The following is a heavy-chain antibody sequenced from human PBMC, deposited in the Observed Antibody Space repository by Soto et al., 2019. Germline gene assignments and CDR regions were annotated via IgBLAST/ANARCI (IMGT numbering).Heavy chain of an antibody. J-gene: IGHJ6*02. V-gene: IGHV3-30*03. CDR3: ARDRIGGKQQLIGRYYYYGMDV. CDR2: ISYDGSNK. Sequence: PGGSLRLSCAASGFTFSSYGMHWVRQAPGKGLEWVAVISYDGSNKYYADSVKGRFTISRDNSKNTLYLQMNSLRAEDTAVYYCARDRIGGKQQLIGRYYYYGMDVWGQGTTVTVSS. D-gene: IGHD6-13*01. CDR1: GFTFSSYG.